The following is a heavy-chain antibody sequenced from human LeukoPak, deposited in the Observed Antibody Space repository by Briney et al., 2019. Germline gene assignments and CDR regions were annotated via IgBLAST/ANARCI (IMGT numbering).Heavy chain of an antibody. J-gene: IGHJ5*02. V-gene: IGHV4-39*01. D-gene: IGHD5-12*01. Sequence: KPSETLSLTCTVSGGSISSSDYYWDWIRQPPGKGLEWIGNLYDSGSTYYNPSLQSRVTISVDTSKNQFSLKLSSVTAADTAVYYCARHPTGVATISPWGQGTLVTVSS. CDR2: LYDSGST. CDR1: GGSISSSDYY. CDR3: ARHPTGVATISP.